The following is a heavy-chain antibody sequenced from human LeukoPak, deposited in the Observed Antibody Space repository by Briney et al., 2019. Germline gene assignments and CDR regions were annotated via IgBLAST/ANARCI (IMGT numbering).Heavy chain of an antibody. J-gene: IGHJ4*02. Sequence: GASVKVSCKASGYTFTSYGISWVRQAPGQGLEWMGGIIPIFGTANYAQKFQGRVTITADKSRSTAYMELSSLRSDDTAVYYCARGSVDFGVVNDYWGQGTLVTVSS. V-gene: IGHV1-69*06. D-gene: IGHD3-3*01. CDR2: IIPIFGTA. CDR1: GYTFTSYG. CDR3: ARGSVDFGVVNDY.